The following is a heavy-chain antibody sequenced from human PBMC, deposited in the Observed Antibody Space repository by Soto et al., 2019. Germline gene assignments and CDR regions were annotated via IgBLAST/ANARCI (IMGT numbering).Heavy chain of an antibody. CDR2: INTEGTTT. CDR3: ASLTIRETIDF. J-gene: IGHJ4*02. CDR1: GFTFESYC. D-gene: IGHD3-3*01. V-gene: IGHV3-74*01. Sequence: EVQLVESGGGLVQPGGSLRLSCEASGFTFESYCMYWVRQAPGKGLAWVSRINTEGTTTFYADSVKVRFTISRDNAKNPLYLDMQSLGAAEMGVYFFASLTIRETIDFLGQGTLVTVSP.